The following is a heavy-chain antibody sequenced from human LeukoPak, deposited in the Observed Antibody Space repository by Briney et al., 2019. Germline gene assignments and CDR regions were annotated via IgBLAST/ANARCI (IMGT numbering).Heavy chain of an antibody. J-gene: IGHJ4*02. V-gene: IGHV3-21*01. Sequence: PGRSLRLSCAASGFTFSGYVMTWVRQAPGKGLECVSSITFSSSHIYYADSVKGRFTISRDNTKDSLYLQMNSLRAEDTAVYYCARRETYFWSGYSFDYWGQGTLVTVSS. CDR2: ITFSSSHI. D-gene: IGHD3-3*01. CDR1: GFTFSGYV. CDR3: ARRETYFWSGYSFDY.